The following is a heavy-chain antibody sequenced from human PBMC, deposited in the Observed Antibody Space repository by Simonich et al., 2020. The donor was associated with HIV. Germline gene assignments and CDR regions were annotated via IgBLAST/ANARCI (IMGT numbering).Heavy chain of an antibody. D-gene: IGHD4-4*01. CDR3: ATTINYEDAFDI. J-gene: IGHJ3*02. V-gene: IGHV4-38-2*01. CDR1: GYSISSGYY. CDR2: IDHRGIT. Sequence: QVQLQESSPGLVKPSATLSLTCAVSGYSISSGYYWGWIRQPPGKGLEGIGGIDHRGITYYSPSLKSRVTISVDTSKNQFSLKLSSVTAADTAVYYCATTINYEDAFDIWGQGTMVTVSS.